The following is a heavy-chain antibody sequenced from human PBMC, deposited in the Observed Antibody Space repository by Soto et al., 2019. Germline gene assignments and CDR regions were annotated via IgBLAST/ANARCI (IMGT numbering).Heavy chain of an antibody. Sequence: SVKVPCKASGGTFSSYAISWVRQAPGQGLEWMGGIIPIFGTANYAQKFQGRVTITADESTSTAYMELSSLRSEDTAVYYCARDVSGGYYYGMDVWGQGTTVTVSS. V-gene: IGHV1-69*13. J-gene: IGHJ6*02. D-gene: IGHD1-26*01. CDR3: ARDVSGGYYYGMDV. CDR2: IIPIFGTA. CDR1: GGTFSSYA.